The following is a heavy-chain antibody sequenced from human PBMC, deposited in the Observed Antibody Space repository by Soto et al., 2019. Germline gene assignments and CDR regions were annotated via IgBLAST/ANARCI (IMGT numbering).Heavy chain of an antibody. CDR3: ASVPGSPGYHGLDV. CDR2: IKHDGSEK. V-gene: IGHV3-7*03. CDR1: GLTFSKYW. D-gene: IGHD6-19*01. Sequence: GGSLRLSCAASGLTFSKYWMPWVRQAPGKGLEWVDTIKHDGSEKSNLDSVEGRFTISRDNAKNSLSLQMNSLRVEDTAVYFCASVPGSPGYHGLDVWGQGTTVTVSS. J-gene: IGHJ6*02.